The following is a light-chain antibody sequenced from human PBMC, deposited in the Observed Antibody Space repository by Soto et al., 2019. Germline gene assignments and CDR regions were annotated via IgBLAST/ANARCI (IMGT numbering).Light chain of an antibody. CDR1: QSVDSW. J-gene: IGKJ1*01. CDR2: KAS. CDR3: QHYNDYSRM. V-gene: IGKV1-5*03. Sequence: DIQMTQSPSTLSASIGDRVTITCRTSQSVDSWLAWYQQKPGKAPKLLIYKASSLQTGVPSRFSGSGSGTEFTLTISSLQPDDFATYCCQHYNDYSRMFGQGTKVEIK.